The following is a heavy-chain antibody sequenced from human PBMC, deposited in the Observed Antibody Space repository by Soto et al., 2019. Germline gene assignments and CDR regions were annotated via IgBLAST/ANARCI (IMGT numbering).Heavy chain of an antibody. J-gene: IGHJ4*02. CDR2: VSPDHGNA. CDR3: XVTTGY. Sequence: QVRVVQSGAEVKKPGASVKVSCKTSGYTFTDYDINWVRQAPGQGLEWMGWVSPDHGNAGYARQFQGRITMTSDTXINTVXXEXXNLRXEDXXXXYXXVTTGYWGQGTKVTVSS. V-gene: IGHV1-8*01. D-gene: IGHD4-17*01. CDR1: GYTFTDYD.